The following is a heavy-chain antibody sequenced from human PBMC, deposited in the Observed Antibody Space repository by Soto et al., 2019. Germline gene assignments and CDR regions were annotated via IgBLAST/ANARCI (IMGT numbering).Heavy chain of an antibody. Sequence: QVQLVQSGAEVRKPGASVKVSCKASGYTFTSDHLHWVRQTPGLGLEWMGRINPSSGSTNYPQKFQGRFTMTSDTSTATAYMELSSLRSADSAVYFCARGEVHSSGWNFDFWGQGSLVNVSS. CDR1: GYTFTSDH. D-gene: IGHD6-19*01. CDR3: ARGEVHSSGWNFDF. CDR2: INPSSGST. V-gene: IGHV1-46*03. J-gene: IGHJ4*02.